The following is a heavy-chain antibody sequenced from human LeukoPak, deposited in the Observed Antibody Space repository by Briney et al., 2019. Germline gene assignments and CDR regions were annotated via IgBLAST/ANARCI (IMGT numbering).Heavy chain of an antibody. CDR2: IYYSGST. Sequence: SETLSLTCTVSGGSISSYYWSWIRQPTGKGLEWIGYIYYSGSTNYNPSLKCRVTISVDTSKTPFSLKLSSVTAANTAVYYCARHTITMVRGVIWSWFDPWGQGTLVTVSS. CDR3: ARHTITMVRGVIWSWFDP. D-gene: IGHD3-10*01. CDR1: GGSISSYY. J-gene: IGHJ5*02. V-gene: IGHV4-59*08.